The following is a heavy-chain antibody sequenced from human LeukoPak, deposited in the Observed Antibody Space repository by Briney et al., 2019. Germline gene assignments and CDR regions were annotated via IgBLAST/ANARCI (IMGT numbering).Heavy chain of an antibody. D-gene: IGHD2-21*01. CDR3: AKRPAYCGGECYLIDY. CDR2: ISYDGSNK. CDR1: GFTFSSYA. J-gene: IGHJ4*02. V-gene: IGHV3-30-3*01. Sequence: PGGSLRLSCAASGFTFSSYAMHWVRQAPGKGLEWVAVISYDGSNKYYADSVKGRFTISRDNSKNTLYLQMNSLRAEDTAVYYCAKRPAYCGGECYLIDYWGQGTLVTVSS.